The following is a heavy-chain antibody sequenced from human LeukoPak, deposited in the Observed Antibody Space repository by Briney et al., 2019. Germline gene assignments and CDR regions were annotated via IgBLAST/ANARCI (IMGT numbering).Heavy chain of an antibody. D-gene: IGHD3-10*01. J-gene: IGHJ4*02. V-gene: IGHV1-18*01. CDR2: ISAYNGNT. Sequence: ASVKVSCKASGGTFSSYAISWVRQAPGQGLEWMGWISAYNGNTNYAQKLQGRVTMTTDTSTSTAYMELRSLRSDDTAVYYCARERVGYGSGSSDYWGQGTLVTVSS. CDR3: ARERVGYGSGSSDY. CDR1: GGTFSSYA.